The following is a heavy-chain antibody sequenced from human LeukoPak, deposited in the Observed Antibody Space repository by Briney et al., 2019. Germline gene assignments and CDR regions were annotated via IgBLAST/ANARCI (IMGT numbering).Heavy chain of an antibody. CDR1: GYTFTSYY. CDR3: ARRDTAMVSIDY. D-gene: IGHD5-18*01. J-gene: IGHJ4*02. V-gene: IGHV1-46*01. Sequence: GASVKVSCKAFGYTFTSYYMHWVRQAPGQGLEWMGIINPSGGSTSYAQKFQGRVTMTGDTSTSTVYMELSSLRSEDTAVYYCARRDTAMVSIDYWGQGTLVTVSS. CDR2: INPSGGST.